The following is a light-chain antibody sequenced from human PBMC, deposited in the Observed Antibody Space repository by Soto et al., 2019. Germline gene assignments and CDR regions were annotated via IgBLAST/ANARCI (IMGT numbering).Light chain of an antibody. Sequence: EFVLTQSPGILSLSPGERATLSCRASHSISRGFLAWYQQKPGHAPRLLIYATSNRGTGIADRFSGSGYGTDFTLTISRLEPEDCAVYYCQQFGSSPPLTFGGGTKVEI. V-gene: IGKV3-20*01. J-gene: IGKJ4*01. CDR1: HSISRGF. CDR2: ATS. CDR3: QQFGSSPPLT.